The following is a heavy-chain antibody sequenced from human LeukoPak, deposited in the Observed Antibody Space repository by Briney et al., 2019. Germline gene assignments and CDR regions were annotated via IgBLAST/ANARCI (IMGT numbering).Heavy chain of an antibody. Sequence: ASVKVSCKASGYSFTNNAVSWVRQAPGQGLEWMGWINPLNGHTDYAQKFQGRVTMTRDTNTGTLYMELRSLRSDDTAVYYCAREGRSTTRGYWGQGTLVTVSS. D-gene: IGHD4-17*01. CDR2: INPLNGHT. V-gene: IGHV1-18*04. CDR3: AREGRSTTRGY. J-gene: IGHJ4*02. CDR1: GYSFTNNA.